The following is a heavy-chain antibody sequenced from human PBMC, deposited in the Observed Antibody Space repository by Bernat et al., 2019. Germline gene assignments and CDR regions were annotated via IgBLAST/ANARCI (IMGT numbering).Heavy chain of an antibody. CDR3: ARDSGSYSGLLLYYFDY. Sequence: EVQLVESGGGVVRPGGSLRLSCAASGFTFDDYGMSWVRQAPGKGLEWVSGINWNGGSTGYADSVKGRFTISRDNAKNSLYLQMNSLRAEDTALYYCARDSGSYSGLLLYYFDYWGQGTLVTVSS. CDR2: INWNGGST. V-gene: IGHV3-20*04. D-gene: IGHD1-26*01. CDR1: GFTFDDYG. J-gene: IGHJ4*02.